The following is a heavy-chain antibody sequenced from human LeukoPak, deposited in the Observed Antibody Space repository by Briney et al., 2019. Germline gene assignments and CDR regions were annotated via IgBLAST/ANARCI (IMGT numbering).Heavy chain of an antibody. Sequence: SETLSLTCTVSGGSTSGRYWTWIRQPPGKGLEWIGYIHYDGRTNYNPSFKSRVIISLDTSNNQFSLNLKSVTAADTAAYYCARLVNYGYSDYWGQGTLVTVS. CDR3: ARLVNYGYSDY. CDR1: GGSTSGRY. CDR2: IHYDGRT. V-gene: IGHV4-59*11. J-gene: IGHJ4*02. D-gene: IGHD3-22*01.